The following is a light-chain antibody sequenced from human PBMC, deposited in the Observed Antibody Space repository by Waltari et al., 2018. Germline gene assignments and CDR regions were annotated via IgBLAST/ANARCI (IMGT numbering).Light chain of an antibody. Sequence: QSALTQPASVSGSPGQSITISCTGTSSDVGRYNLVSWYQQHPGKAPKLMIYEVSKRPPGVSNRFSGSKTGNTASLTISGLQAEDDAYYYCCSYAGSSTFAVFGGGTQLTVL. J-gene: IGLJ7*01. V-gene: IGLV2-23*02. CDR3: CSYAGSSTFAV. CDR1: SSDVGRYNL. CDR2: EVS.